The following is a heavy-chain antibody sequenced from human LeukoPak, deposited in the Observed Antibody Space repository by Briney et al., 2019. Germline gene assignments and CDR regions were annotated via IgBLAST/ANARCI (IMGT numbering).Heavy chain of an antibody. Sequence: GGSLRLSCTASGFTFGDYAMSWARQAPGQGLEWLGFIRSKVYGETTEYAASVKGRFTVSRDDSNSLAYLQMNSLQTEDTAVYYCTRLVPYLDYWGQGTQVTVSS. V-gene: IGHV3-49*04. CDR3: TRLVPYLDY. CDR1: GFTFGDYA. J-gene: IGHJ4*02. CDR2: IRSKVYGETT. D-gene: IGHD2-2*01.